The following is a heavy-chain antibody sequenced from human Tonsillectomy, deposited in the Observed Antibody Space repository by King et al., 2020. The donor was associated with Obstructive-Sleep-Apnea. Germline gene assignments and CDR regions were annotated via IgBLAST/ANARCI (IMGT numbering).Heavy chain of an antibody. CDR2: VSWNSVSI. V-gene: IGHV3-9*01. J-gene: IGHJ6*02. CDR3: AKDIASSWDYYYYYGMDV. CDR1: GFTFDDYA. Sequence: VQLVESGGGLVQPGRSLRLSCAASGFTFDDYAMHWVRQAPGKGLEWVSGVSWNSVSIDYADSVKGRFTISRDNAKNSLYLQMNSLRAEDTALNYCAKDIASSWDYYYYYGMDVWGQGTTVTVSS. D-gene: IGHD6-13*01.